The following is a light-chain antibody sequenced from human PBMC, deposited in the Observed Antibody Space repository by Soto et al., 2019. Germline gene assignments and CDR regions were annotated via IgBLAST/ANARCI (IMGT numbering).Light chain of an antibody. CDR1: QGISNH. V-gene: IGKV1-27*01. CDR2: AAS. CDR3: QKYTNVPA. J-gene: IGKJ4*01. Sequence: DIKMTQSPSSLSASVGDRVTITCRASQGISNHLAWYKQIPGKVPKLLISAASTLQSGVPSRFSGSGSGTDFTLTISSLQPEDVATYYCQKYTNVPAFGGGTKVENK.